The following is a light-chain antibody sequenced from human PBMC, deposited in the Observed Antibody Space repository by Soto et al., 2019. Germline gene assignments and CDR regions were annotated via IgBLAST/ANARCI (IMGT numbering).Light chain of an antibody. J-gene: IGLJ1*01. CDR3: SSYAGSSNV. CDR2: EVD. V-gene: IGLV2-14*01. CDR1: SSDVGFYNY. Sequence: QSALTQPASVSGSPGQSITISCTGTSSDVGFYNYVSWYQQQHPGKAPKLMIYEVDNRPSGVSIRFSGSKSGNTASLTISGLQAEDEADYYCSSYAGSSNVFGTGTKVTVL.